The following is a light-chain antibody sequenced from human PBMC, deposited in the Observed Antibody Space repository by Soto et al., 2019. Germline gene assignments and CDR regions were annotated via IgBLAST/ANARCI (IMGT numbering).Light chain of an antibody. J-gene: IGLJ3*02. CDR1: SSDVGAYKY. CDR3: TSYVGNDIWV. Sequence: QSALTQPPSASGSPGQSVTISCTGTSSDVGAYKYVSWYQQYPGKAPKLMIYEVTKRPSGVTDRFSSSKSGNTASLTVSGLEAEDEADYYGTSYVGNDIWVFGGGTKLTVL. CDR2: EVT. V-gene: IGLV2-8*01.